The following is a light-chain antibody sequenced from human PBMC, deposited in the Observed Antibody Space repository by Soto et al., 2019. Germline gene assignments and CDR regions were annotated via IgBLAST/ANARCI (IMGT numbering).Light chain of an antibody. CDR1: RSDVGAYNY. V-gene: IGLV2-14*01. Sequence: QSVLTQPASVSGSPGQSIAISCTGTRSDVGAYNYVSWYQQHPGKAPKLMISEVTNRPSGVSDRFAGSKSGNTASLTISGLQAEDEANYYCSSFTSRFPFVFGTGTNVTVL. J-gene: IGLJ1*01. CDR2: EVT. CDR3: SSFTSRFPFV.